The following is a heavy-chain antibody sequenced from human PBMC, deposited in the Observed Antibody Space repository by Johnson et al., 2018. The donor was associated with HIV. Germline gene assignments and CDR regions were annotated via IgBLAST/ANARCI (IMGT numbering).Heavy chain of an antibody. J-gene: IGHJ3*02. CDR2: IRYDGSHK. CDR1: GFTFSSYG. V-gene: IGHV3-30*02. D-gene: IGHD5-18*01. CDR3: AKDLPGSSYGLGAVEI. Sequence: QVQLVESGGGVVQPGGSLRLSCAASGFTFSSYGMHWVRQAPGKGLEWVAFIRYDGSHKYYVDSVKGRFTISRDHSKNTLYLQMNSLRAEDTAVYYCAKDLPGSSYGLGAVEIGGQGTMVTVSA.